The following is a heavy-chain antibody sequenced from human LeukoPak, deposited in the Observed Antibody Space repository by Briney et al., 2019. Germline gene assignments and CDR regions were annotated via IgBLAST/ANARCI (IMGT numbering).Heavy chain of an antibody. J-gene: IGHJ2*01. Sequence: SETLSLTCTVSGGSIRSHYWSWIRQPPGKGLEWIGYIYYSGSTNCNPSLKSRVTISVDTSKNQFSLMLSSVTAADTAVYYCATLRSYFDYWYFDLWGRGTLVTVSS. CDR2: IYYSGST. D-gene: IGHD3-10*01. V-gene: IGHV4-59*11. CDR3: ATLRSYFDYWYFDL. CDR1: GGSIRSHY.